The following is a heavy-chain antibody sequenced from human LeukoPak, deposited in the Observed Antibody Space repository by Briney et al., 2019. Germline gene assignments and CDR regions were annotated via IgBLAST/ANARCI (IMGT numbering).Heavy chain of an antibody. J-gene: IGHJ5*02. V-gene: IGHV3-48*03. CDR2: ISSSGSTI. CDR3: AKELDYGDYGDWFDP. Sequence: GGSLRLSCAASGVTFSSYEMNWVRQAPGEGRWWVSYISSSGSTIYYADSVKGRFTISRDNAKNSLYLQMNSLRAEDTAVYYCAKELDYGDYGDWFDPWGQGTLVTVSS. CDR1: GVTFSSYE. D-gene: IGHD4-17*01.